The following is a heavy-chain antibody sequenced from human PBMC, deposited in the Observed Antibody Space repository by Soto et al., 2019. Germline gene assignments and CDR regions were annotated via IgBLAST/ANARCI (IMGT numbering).Heavy chain of an antibody. J-gene: IGHJ6*02. D-gene: IGHD6-13*01. CDR2: IIPMFATT. V-gene: IGHV1-69*01. CDR1: GGTFSDYA. CDR3: ARGRGIGFSSTWNIYWYYNMDV. Sequence: QVQLVQSGAEVRKSGSSVKVSCKAAGGTFSDYALSWVRQAPGQGLEWMGGIIPMFATTNYAQKFQGRVTITADDSATTAHMELSSLKSEHTAVYYCARGRGIGFSSTWNIYWYYNMDVWGQGTTVTVSS.